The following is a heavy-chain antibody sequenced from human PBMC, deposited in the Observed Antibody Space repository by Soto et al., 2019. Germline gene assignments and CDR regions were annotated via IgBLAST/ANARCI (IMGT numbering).Heavy chain of an antibody. CDR2: ISYDGSNK. D-gene: IGHD5-12*01. CDR3: ARDRLSGYGDY. J-gene: IGHJ4*02. CDR1: GFTFSSYA. V-gene: IGHV3-30-3*01. Sequence: GGSLRLSCAASGFTFSSYAMHWVRQAPGKGLEWVAVISYDGSNKYYADSVKGRFTISRDNSKNTLYLQMNSLRAEDTAVYYCARDRLSGYGDYWGQGTLVNVSS.